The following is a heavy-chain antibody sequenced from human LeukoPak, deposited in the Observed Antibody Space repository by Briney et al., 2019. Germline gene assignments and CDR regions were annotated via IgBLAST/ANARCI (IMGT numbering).Heavy chain of an antibody. CDR3: ARGGCFDWLLPYYFGY. Sequence: ASVKVSCKASGYTFTGYYMHWVRQAPGQGLEWMGWINPNSGGTNYAQKFQGRVTMTRDTSISTAYMELSRLRSDDTDVYSCARGGCFDWLLPYYFGYWGQGTLVTVSS. D-gene: IGHD3-9*01. CDR2: INPNSGGT. CDR1: GYTFTGYY. V-gene: IGHV1-2*02. J-gene: IGHJ4*02.